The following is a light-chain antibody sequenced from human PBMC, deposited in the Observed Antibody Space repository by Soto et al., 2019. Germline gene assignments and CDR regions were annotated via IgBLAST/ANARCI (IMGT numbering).Light chain of an antibody. CDR2: GAS. J-gene: IGKJ1*01. CDR1: QSVSSSY. Sequence: EIVLTQSPGTLSLSPGERVTLSCRASQSVSSSYLAWYQQKPGQAPRLLIYGASSRATGIPDRFSGSGSGTDFTLTISRLEPEDFAVYYCQQYGSSPETFGQVTKVEIK. CDR3: QQYGSSPET. V-gene: IGKV3-20*01.